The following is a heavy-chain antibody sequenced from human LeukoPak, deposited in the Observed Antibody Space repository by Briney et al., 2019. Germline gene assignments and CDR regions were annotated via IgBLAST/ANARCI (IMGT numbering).Heavy chain of an antibody. CDR3: AKDQYYDSSGPLDY. CDR2: IYSGGST. Sequence: PGGSLRLSCAASGFTVSSNYMSWVRQAPGKGLEWVSIIYSGGSTFYADSVKGRFTISRDNAKNSLYLQMNSLRAGDMALYYCAKDQYYDSSGPLDYWGQGTLVTVSS. CDR1: GFTVSSNY. V-gene: IGHV3-53*05. D-gene: IGHD3-22*01. J-gene: IGHJ4*02.